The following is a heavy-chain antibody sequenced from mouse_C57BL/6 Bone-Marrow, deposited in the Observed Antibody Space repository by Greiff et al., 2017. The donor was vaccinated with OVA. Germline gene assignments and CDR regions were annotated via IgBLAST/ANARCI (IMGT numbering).Heavy chain of an antibody. D-gene: IGHD1-1*01. Sequence: VMLVESGPGLVAPSQSLSITCTVSGFSLTSYAISWVRQPPGKGLEWLGVIWTGGGTNYNSALKSRLSISKDNSKSQVFLKMNSLQTDDTARYYCASFYGSSYWFAYWGQGTLVTVSA. CDR2: IWTGGGT. CDR3: ASFYGSSYWFAY. J-gene: IGHJ3*01. V-gene: IGHV2-9-1*01. CDR1: GFSLTSYA.